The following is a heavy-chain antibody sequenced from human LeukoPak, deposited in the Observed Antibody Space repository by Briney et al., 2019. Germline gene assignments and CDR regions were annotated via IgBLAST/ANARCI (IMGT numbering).Heavy chain of an antibody. J-gene: IGHJ4*02. V-gene: IGHV1-2*06. CDR2: INPNSGDS. Sequence: ASVKVSCKASGYTFTGYYLYWVRQAPRQGLEWMGRINPNSGDSNYAQKFQGRVTMTRDTSISTAYMELRRLRSDDTAVYYCVTYYYGSGSYYGGDYFDYWGQGTLVTVSS. CDR3: VTYYYGSGSYYGGDYFDY. D-gene: IGHD3-10*01. CDR1: GYTFTGYY.